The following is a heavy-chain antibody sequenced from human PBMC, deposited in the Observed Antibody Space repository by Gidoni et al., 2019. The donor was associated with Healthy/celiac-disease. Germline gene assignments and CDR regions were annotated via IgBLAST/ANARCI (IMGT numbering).Heavy chain of an antibody. D-gene: IGHD3-22*01. CDR2: ISNDGSNK. J-gene: IGHJ4*02. Sequence: QVQLVESGGGVVQPGRSLRLSCAASGFTFSSYGMHWVRQAPGKGLEWVAVISNDGSNKYYADSVKGRFTISRDNSKNTLYLQMNSLRAEDTAVYYCAKSTHDSSGYRGPISDYWGQGTLVTVSS. V-gene: IGHV3-30*18. CDR1: GFTFSSYG. CDR3: AKSTHDSSGYRGPISDY.